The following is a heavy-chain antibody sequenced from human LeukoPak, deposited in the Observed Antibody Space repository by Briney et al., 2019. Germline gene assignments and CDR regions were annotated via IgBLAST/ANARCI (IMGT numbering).Heavy chain of an antibody. Sequence: PSETLSLTCAVSGGSISSGGYSWSWLRQPPGKGLEWIGYIYYSGSTNYNPSLKSRVTISVDKSKNQFSLKLSSVTAADTAVYYCARGPEGLDYWGQGTLVTVSS. CDR3: ARGPEGLDY. CDR1: GGSISSGGYS. CDR2: IYYSGST. J-gene: IGHJ4*02. V-gene: IGHV4-61*08.